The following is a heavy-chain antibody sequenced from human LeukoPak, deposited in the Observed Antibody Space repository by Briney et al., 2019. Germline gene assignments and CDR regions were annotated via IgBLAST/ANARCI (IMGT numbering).Heavy chain of an antibody. V-gene: IGHV4-59*01. CDR1: DGSINYYY. Sequence: SETPSLTCTVSDGSINYYYWSWIRQPPGKGLEWIGFVYYNGNTNYNPSLKSRVSLSVGTSKNQFSLRLNSVTAADTAVYYCARHYCTGDNCYYFDYWGQGTLVTVSS. CDR3: ARHYCTGDNCYYFDY. D-gene: IGHD2-8*02. CDR2: VYYNGNT. J-gene: IGHJ4*02.